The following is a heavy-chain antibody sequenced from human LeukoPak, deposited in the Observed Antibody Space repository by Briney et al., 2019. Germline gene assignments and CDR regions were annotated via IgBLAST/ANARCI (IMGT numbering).Heavy chain of an antibody. CDR2: IYYSGST. CDR3: ARSAAADLYYYYGMDV. J-gene: IGHJ6*02. Sequence: KSSETLSLTCTVSGGSISSGDYYWSWIRQPPGKGLEWIGYIYYSGSTYYNPSLKSRVTISVDTSKNQFSLKLSSVTAADTAVYYCARSAAADLYYYYGMDVWGQGTTVTVSS. D-gene: IGHD6-13*01. V-gene: IGHV4-30-4*01. CDR1: GGSISSGDYY.